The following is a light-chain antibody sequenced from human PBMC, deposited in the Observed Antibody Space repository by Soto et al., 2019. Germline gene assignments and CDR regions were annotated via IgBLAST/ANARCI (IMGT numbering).Light chain of an antibody. CDR3: QQRYSTPPYT. CDR1: QSISSY. CDR2: AAS. J-gene: IGKJ2*01. Sequence: DIQMTQSPSSLSASVGDRVTITCRASQSISSYLNWYQQKPGKAPKLLIYAASSLQSGVSSRFSGSGSGTDFTLTISSLQPEDFATYYCQQRYSTPPYTFGQGTKLEIK. V-gene: IGKV1-39*01.